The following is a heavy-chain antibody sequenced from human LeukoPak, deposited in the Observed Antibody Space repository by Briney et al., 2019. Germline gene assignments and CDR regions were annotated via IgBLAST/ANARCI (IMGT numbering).Heavy chain of an antibody. CDR1: GGSISSSNYY. V-gene: IGHV4-39*01. CDR2: IYYSGSI. CDR3: TRGYCGGDYYSIGALAM. J-gene: IGHJ3*02. Sequence: SETVTLTCSVSGGSISSSNYYWGWIRQPPGKGLEWIGSIYYSGSIYYNPSLKSRVTISVDTSKNKCSLQRSSVSGADTAVCYCTRGYCGGDYYSIGALAMWGERTMVTVSS. D-gene: IGHD2-21*02.